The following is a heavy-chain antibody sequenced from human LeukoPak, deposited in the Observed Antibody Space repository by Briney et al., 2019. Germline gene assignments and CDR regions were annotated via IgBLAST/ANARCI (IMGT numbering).Heavy chain of an antibody. CDR2: ISGDGGST. V-gene: IGHV3-43*02. J-gene: IGHJ4*02. CDR3: AKDTGPGYGSIVGY. D-gene: IGHD1-26*01. Sequence: GGSLRLSCAASGFTFDDNAVHWVRQAPGKGLEWVSLISGDGGSTYYADSVKGRFTISRDNSKNSLYLQMNSLRTEDTALYYCAKDTGPGYGSIVGYWGQGTLVTVSS. CDR1: GFTFDDNA.